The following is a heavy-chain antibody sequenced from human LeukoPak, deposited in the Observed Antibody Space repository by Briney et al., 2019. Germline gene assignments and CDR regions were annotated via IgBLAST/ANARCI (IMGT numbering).Heavy chain of an antibody. J-gene: IGHJ5*02. V-gene: IGHV3-30*18. CDR1: GFTFSSYG. Sequence: GGSLRLSCAASGFTFSSYGMQWVRQAPGKGLEWVALISYDGSNKHYADSVKGRFTISRDNSKNTLYPQMNSLRAEDTAVYYCAKDGAASWFGEATWGQGTLVTVSS. CDR3: AKDGAASWFGEAT. D-gene: IGHD3-10*01. CDR2: ISYDGSNK.